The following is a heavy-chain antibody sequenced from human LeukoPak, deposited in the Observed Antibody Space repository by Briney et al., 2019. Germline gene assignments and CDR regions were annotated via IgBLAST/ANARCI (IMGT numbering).Heavy chain of an antibody. CDR3: VPRGDGGFDY. CDR1: VYTFTNYY. CDR2: MNPNSGDT. D-gene: IGHD3-16*01. J-gene: IGHJ4*02. V-gene: IGHV1-2*06. Sequence: ASVKVSCKASVYTFTNYYMHWVRQARGQGLEWMGRMNPNSGDTNYAQQFQGRVTMTRDTSINTAYMELSSLRSDDTAVYYCVPRGDGGFDYWGQGTLVVVSS.